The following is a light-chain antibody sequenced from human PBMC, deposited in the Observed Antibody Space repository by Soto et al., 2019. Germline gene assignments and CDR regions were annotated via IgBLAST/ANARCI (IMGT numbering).Light chain of an antibody. V-gene: IGKV1-39*01. CDR2: AAS. CDR3: QQSYSKWT. CDR1: ESVSSY. J-gene: IGKJ1*01. Sequence: DIQMTQSPSSLSASVGDRVTITCRAKESVSSYVNWYQQKPRKAPKLLIYAASSLQSGVPARFSGSGSVTDFTLTISGLQPEDFATYYCQQSYSKWTFGQGTKVEIK.